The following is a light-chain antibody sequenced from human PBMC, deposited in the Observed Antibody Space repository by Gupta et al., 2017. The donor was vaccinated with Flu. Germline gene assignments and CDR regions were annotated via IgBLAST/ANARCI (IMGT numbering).Light chain of an antibody. V-gene: IGLV1-44*01. CDR3: AAWDDTLNGI. CDR2: NND. J-gene: IGLJ2*01. Sequence: GSDTNSGSKTLTWYQQLPGAAPRLVIYNNDKRPPGVPDRIAGSKSGTSASLAISGLQSGDEADYYCAAWDDTLNGIFGGGTRLTVL. CDR1: DTNSGSKT.